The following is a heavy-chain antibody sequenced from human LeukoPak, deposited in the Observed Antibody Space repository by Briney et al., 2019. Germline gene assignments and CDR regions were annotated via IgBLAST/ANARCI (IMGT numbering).Heavy chain of an antibody. CDR1: GYTFTSYG. D-gene: IGHD6-6*01. CDR3: ARDRSSYYYGMDV. CDR2: ISAYNGNT. V-gene: IGHV1-18*01. J-gene: IGHJ6*02. Sequence: ASVKVSCKASGYTFTSYGIRWVRQAAGQGLEWMGWISAYNGNTNYAQKLQGRVTMTTDTSTSTAYMELRSLRSDDTAVYYCARDRSSYYYGMDVWGQGTTVTVSS.